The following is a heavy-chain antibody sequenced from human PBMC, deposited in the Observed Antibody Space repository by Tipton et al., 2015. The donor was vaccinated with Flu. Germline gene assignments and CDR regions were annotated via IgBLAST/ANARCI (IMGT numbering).Heavy chain of an antibody. Sequence: TLSLTCTVSGGSISSGAYHWSWVRQPAGKGLEWIGRIFTSGSTTYNPSLESRVTISLDASKNEFSLRLTSVTAADTAMYYCARGDYGDYDHEADAFDIWGQGTLVTVSA. D-gene: IGHD4-17*01. CDR1: GGSISSGAYH. CDR3: ARGDYGDYDHEADAFDI. J-gene: IGHJ3*02. CDR2: IFTSGST. V-gene: IGHV4-61*02.